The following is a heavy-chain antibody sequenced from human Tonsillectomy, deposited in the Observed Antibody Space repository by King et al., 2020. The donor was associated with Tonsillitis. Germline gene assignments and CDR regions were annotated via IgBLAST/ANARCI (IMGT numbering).Heavy chain of an antibody. Sequence: QLVQSGADVKKPGSSVKVFCKASGGTFSSDDITLVRQAPGQVLECMGGIIPIFGTSNYAQKLQGSVTITADESTSTAYMELSSLRSEDTAVYYCARGGGSPHSGLAVWGQGTTVIVSS. CDR2: IIPIFGTS. CDR1: GGTFSSDD. D-gene: IGHD2-15*01. J-gene: IGHJ6*02. CDR3: ARGGGSPHSGLAV. V-gene: IGHV1-69*12.